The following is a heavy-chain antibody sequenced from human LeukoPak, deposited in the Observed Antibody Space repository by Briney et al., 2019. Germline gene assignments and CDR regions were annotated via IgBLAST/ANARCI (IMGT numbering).Heavy chain of an antibody. Sequence: GASVKVSCKASGYTFTSYGISWVRQAPGQGLEWMGWISAYNGNTRYAQKLQGRVTLTTDTSTTTAYMDLRSLRSDDTAVYYCAREWGSGSGSYYEDYWGQGTLVTVSS. J-gene: IGHJ4*02. CDR1: GYTFTSYG. CDR2: ISAYNGNT. V-gene: IGHV1-18*01. CDR3: AREWGSGSGSYYEDY. D-gene: IGHD3-10*01.